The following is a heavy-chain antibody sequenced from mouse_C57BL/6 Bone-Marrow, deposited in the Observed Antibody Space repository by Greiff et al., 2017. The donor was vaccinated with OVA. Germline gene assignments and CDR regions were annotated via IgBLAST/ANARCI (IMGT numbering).Heavy chain of an antibody. D-gene: IGHD1-1*02. Sequence: VQLKESEPGLVKPSQSLSPTCSVTGNPITSGYYWNWIRQFPGNKLEWMGYISYDGSNNYNPSLKNRISITRDTSKNQFFLKLNSVTTEDTATYYCARDGTFYAMDYWGLGTSVTVSS. CDR2: ISYDGSN. CDR1: GNPITSGYY. J-gene: IGHJ4*01. CDR3: ARDGTFYAMDY. V-gene: IGHV3-6*01.